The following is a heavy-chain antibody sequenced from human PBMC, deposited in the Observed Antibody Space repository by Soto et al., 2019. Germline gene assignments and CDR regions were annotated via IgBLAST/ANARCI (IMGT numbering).Heavy chain of an antibody. D-gene: IGHD3-22*01. Sequence: PSETLSLTCAVYGGSFSGYYWSWIRQPPGKGLEWIGEINHSGSTNYNPSLKSRVTISVDTSKNQFSLKLSSVTAADTAVYYCARGGAYYDSSGYHLDYWGQGTLVTVSS. V-gene: IGHV4-34*01. CDR3: ARGGAYYDSSGYHLDY. CDR2: INHSGST. CDR1: GGSFSGYY. J-gene: IGHJ4*02.